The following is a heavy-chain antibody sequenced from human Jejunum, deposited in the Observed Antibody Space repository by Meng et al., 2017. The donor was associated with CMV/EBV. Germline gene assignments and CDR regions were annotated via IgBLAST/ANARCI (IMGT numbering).Heavy chain of an antibody. J-gene: IGHJ5*02. D-gene: IGHD5-12*01. CDR3: AKLSGYQTTRNWFDL. V-gene: IGHV3-23*01. CDR2: IGGSGDSI. Sequence: SRFRLSNNGVTWVRQAPGKGLEWVAAIGGSGDSIYNADSVKGRFTVSRDKSKNTVSLQMNSLSPEDTAVYYCAKLSGYQTTRNWFDLWGQGTLVTVSS. CDR1: RFRLSNNG.